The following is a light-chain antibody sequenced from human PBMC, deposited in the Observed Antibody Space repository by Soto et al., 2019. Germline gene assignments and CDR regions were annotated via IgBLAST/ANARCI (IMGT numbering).Light chain of an antibody. J-gene: IGKJ3*01. CDR2: AAS. V-gene: IGKV3-20*01. CDR1: HSINTSF. CDR3: QQYASAPFS. Sequence: EIVFTQSPATLALSPGDTSTLSCRASHSINTSFLAWFQQKPGQAPRLLIYAASTRATGIPDRFSGSASETDFTLTINRLEPEDSAVYYCQQYASAPFSLGPGTKVDIK.